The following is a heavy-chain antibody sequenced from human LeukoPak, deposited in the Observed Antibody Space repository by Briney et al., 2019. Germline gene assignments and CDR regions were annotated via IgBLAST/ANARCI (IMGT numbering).Heavy chain of an antibody. V-gene: IGHV4-59*01. Sequence: PSETLSLTCTVSGGSISSYYWCWIRQPPGKGLEWIGYIYYSGSTNYNPSLKSRVTISVDTSKNQFSLKLSSVTAADTAVYYCARIPYGSGSPLDYWGQGTLVTVSS. D-gene: IGHD3-10*01. CDR2: IYYSGST. CDR1: GGSISSYY. CDR3: ARIPYGSGSPLDY. J-gene: IGHJ4*02.